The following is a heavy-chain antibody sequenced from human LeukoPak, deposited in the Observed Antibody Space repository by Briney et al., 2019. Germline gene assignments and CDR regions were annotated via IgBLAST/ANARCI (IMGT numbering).Heavy chain of an antibody. V-gene: IGHV3-15*01. CDR1: GFTFSNAW. D-gene: IGHD3-22*01. CDR3: IPYYDSSGYRQYYFDY. J-gene: IGHJ4*02. CDR2: IKSKTDGGTT. Sequence: GVSLRLSCAASGFTFSNAWMSWVRQAPGKGLEWVGRIKSKTDGGTTDYAAPVKGRFTISRDDSKNTLYLQMNSLKTEDTAVYYCIPYYDSSGYRQYYFDYWGQGTPVTVSS.